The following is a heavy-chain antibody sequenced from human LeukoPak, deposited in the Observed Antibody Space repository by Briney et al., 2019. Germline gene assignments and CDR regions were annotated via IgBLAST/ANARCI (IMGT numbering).Heavy chain of an antibody. Sequence: ASVKVSCKASGYTFSSYGISWVRQAPGQGLEWMGYISAYTGNTNYAQNLQGRVTMTTDTSTSTGYMELRSLRSDDTAVYYCARYCQLRHDYWGQGTLVTVSS. CDR2: ISAYTGNT. CDR3: ARYCQLRHDY. CDR1: GYTFSSYG. V-gene: IGHV1-18*01. D-gene: IGHD2-21*02. J-gene: IGHJ4*02.